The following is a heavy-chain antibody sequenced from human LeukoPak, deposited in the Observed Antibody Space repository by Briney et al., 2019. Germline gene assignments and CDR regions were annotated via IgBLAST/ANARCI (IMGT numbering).Heavy chain of an antibody. CDR3: ATGGSYHVY. Sequence: PGGSLRLSCVASGLTFSNYWLTWVRQAPGKGLEWVANINRDGSEKYYVDPVKGRFTISRDNANNSWNLQMNSLRAEDTAVYFCATGGSYHVYWGHGTLVTVSS. CDR1: GLTFSNYW. V-gene: IGHV3-7*05. J-gene: IGHJ4*03. CDR2: INRDGSEK. D-gene: IGHD1-26*01.